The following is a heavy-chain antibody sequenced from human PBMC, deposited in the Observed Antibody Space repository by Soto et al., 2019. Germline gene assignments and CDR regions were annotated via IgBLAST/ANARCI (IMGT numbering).Heavy chain of an antibody. D-gene: IGHD3-3*01. CDR1: GFTFSNYT. CDR2: TSYDETKK. J-gene: IGHJ4*02. CDR3: ARHTRRIAIIGVGTFDY. Sequence: QVQLVESGGGVVQPGRSLILSCAASGFTFSNYTLHWVRQAPGKGLEWVAVTSYDETKKFYADSAKGRFTISRDNPKNTWYLHLTSLRPDDTALYHGARHTRRIAIIGVGTFDYWGQGTRVTVSS. V-gene: IGHV3-30-3*01.